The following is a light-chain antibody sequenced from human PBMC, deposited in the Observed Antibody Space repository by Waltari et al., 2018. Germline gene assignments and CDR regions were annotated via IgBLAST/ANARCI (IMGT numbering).Light chain of an antibody. Sequence: AIRITQSPSSLSASTGDRVTITCRASQGISIYLAWYPQKPGKAPKLLIYAASTLQSGVPSRFSGSGSGTDFTLTISCLQSEDFATYYCQQYYSYPITFGQGTKLEIK. CDR1: QGISIY. J-gene: IGKJ2*01. V-gene: IGKV1-8*01. CDR2: AAS. CDR3: QQYYSYPIT.